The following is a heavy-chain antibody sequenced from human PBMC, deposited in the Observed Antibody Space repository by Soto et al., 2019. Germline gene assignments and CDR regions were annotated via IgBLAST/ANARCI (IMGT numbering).Heavy chain of an antibody. V-gene: IGHV4-34*01. Sequence: SETLSLTCAVYGGSFSGYYWSWIRQPPGKGLEWIGEINHSGSTNYNPSLKSRVTISVDTSKNQFSLKLSSVTAADTAVYYCARGTAWDFWSGIFDYWGQGTLVTVSS. J-gene: IGHJ4*02. CDR3: ARGTAWDFWSGIFDY. CDR1: GGSFSGYY. D-gene: IGHD3-3*01. CDR2: INHSGST.